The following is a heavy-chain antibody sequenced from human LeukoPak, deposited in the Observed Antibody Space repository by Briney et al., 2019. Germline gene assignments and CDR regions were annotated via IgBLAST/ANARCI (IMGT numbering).Heavy chain of an antibody. CDR2: ISSSSSYI. Sequence: GGSLRLSCAASGFTFSSYSMNWVRQAPGKGLEWVSSISSSSSYIYYADSVKGRFTIPRDNAKNSLYLQMNSLRAEDTAVYYCARDPAGYCSSTSCYEGSYFDYWGQGTLVTVSS. J-gene: IGHJ4*02. D-gene: IGHD2-2*01. CDR1: GFTFSSYS. CDR3: ARDPAGYCSSTSCYEGSYFDY. V-gene: IGHV3-21*01.